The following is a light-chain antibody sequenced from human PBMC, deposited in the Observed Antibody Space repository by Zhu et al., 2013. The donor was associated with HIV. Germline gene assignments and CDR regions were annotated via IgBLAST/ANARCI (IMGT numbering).Light chain of an antibody. CDR2: GAS. CDR1: QNVGRN. J-gene: IGKJ3*01. Sequence: IMMSQSPATVSVSPGERVTLSCRASQNVGRNVAWYQQQFGQPPRLLIYGASTRATGVPDRFSGSGSGTDFTLTITSLEPEDFAVYFCQVHTSWPPTFTFGPGTKVDIK. V-gene: IGKV3D-15*01. CDR3: QVHTSWPPTFT.